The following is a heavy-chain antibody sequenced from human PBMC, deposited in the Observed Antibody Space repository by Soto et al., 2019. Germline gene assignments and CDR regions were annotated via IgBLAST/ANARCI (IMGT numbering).Heavy chain of an antibody. V-gene: IGHV3-23*01. J-gene: IGHJ4*02. D-gene: IGHD6-19*01. CDR2: ISGSGGSA. CDR1: GFTFSSYA. CDR3: ARFRDSNGLDY. Sequence: GGSLRLSCAASGFTFSSYAMSWVRQSPGKGLEWVSTISGSGGSAYYADSVKGRLTISRDNSKNSLYLQMNSLRAEDTAVYYCARFRDSNGLDYWGQGTLVTVSS.